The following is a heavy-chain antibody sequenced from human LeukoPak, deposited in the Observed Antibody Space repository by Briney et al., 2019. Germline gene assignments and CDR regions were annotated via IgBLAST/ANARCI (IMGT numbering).Heavy chain of an antibody. Sequence: ASVKVSFKASGGTFTSYAISWVRQAPGQGLEGMGGIIPIFGTANYAQKFQGRVTITADESTSTAYMELSSLRSEDTAVYYCARSSMIVTGHNWFDPWGQGTLVTVSS. CDR3: ARSSMIVTGHNWFDP. V-gene: IGHV1-69*13. CDR1: GGTFTSYA. J-gene: IGHJ5*02. D-gene: IGHD3-22*01. CDR2: IIPIFGTA.